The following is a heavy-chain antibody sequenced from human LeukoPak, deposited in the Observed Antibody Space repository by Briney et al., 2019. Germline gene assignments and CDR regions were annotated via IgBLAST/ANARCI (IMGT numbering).Heavy chain of an antibody. D-gene: IGHD5-24*01. CDR1: GGSISSYY. CDR2: IYYSGST. J-gene: IGHJ4*02. V-gene: IGHV4-59*08. CDR3: ARSTRAGDGDY. Sequence: SETLSLTCTVAGGSISSYYWSWIRQPPGKGLEWIGYIYYSGSTNYNPSLKSRVTISVDTSKNQFSLKLSSVTAADTAVYYCARSTRAGDGDYWGQGTLVTVSS.